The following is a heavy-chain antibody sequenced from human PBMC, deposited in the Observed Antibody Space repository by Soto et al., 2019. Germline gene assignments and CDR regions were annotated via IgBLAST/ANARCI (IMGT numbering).Heavy chain of an antibody. CDR3: AKESTVGSPGDYFDS. J-gene: IGHJ4*02. D-gene: IGHD1-26*01. V-gene: IGHV3-23*01. Sequence: EVELLESGGDLVQPGGSLRLSCAASGFTFSSYDMNWVRQAPGKGLEWVSAIGVYANTYYADSVKGRFTISRDDSRNKVHLQLNSLRVDDTAVYYCAKESTVGSPGDYFDSWGQGTLVTVSS. CDR1: GFTFSSYD. CDR2: IGVYANT.